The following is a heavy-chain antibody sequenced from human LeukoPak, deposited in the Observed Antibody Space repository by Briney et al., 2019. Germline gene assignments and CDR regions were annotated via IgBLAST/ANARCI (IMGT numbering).Heavy chain of an antibody. CDR1: GFTFSSYA. J-gene: IGHJ4*02. CDR2: ISGSGGST. Sequence: GGSLRLSCAASGFTFSSYAMSWVRQAPGRGLEWVSAISGSGGSTYYADSVKGRFTISRDNSKNPLYLQMNRLRAEDTAVYYCAQVTVLEVFSDMGFDYWGPGTLVTVSS. D-gene: IGHD3-9*01. V-gene: IGHV3-23*01. CDR3: AQVTVLEVFSDMGFDY.